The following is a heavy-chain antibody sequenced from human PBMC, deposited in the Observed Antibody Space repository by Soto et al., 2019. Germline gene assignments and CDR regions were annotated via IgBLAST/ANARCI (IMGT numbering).Heavy chain of an antibody. CDR2: INHSGST. D-gene: IGHD5-12*01. CDR3: ARERSGYDLDQFDY. Sequence: PSETLSLTCAVYGGSFSGYYWSWIRQPPGKGLEWIGEINHSGSTNYNPSLKSRVTISVDTSKNQFSLKLSSVTAADTAVYYCARERSGYDLDQFDYWGQGTLVTVSS. V-gene: IGHV4-34*01. J-gene: IGHJ4*02. CDR1: GGSFSGYY.